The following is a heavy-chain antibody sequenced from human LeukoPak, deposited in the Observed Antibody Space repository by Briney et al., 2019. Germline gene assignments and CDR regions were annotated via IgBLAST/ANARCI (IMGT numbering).Heavy chain of an antibody. D-gene: IGHD5-24*01. Sequence: GGSLRLSCAASGFTFSSYEMNWVRQAPGKGLEGVSYISSSGSTIYYADSVKGRFTTSRDNAKNSVFLQMSSLRPEDTAVYYCAKGEYHQDGIGENRFDNWGQGALVTVSS. V-gene: IGHV3-48*03. CDR2: ISSSGSTI. J-gene: IGHJ4*02. CDR1: GFTFSSYE. CDR3: AKGEYHQDGIGENRFDN.